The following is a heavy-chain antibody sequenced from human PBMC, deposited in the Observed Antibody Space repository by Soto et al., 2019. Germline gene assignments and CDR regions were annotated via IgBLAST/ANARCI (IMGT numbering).Heavy chain of an antibody. CDR2: INAGNGNT. CDR1: GYTFTSYA. J-gene: IGHJ4*02. V-gene: IGHV1-3*01. CDR3: VRTSGYYLYDY. Sequence: QVQLVQSGAEVKKPGASVKVSCKASGYTFTSYAMHWVRQAPGQRLEWMGWINAGNGNTKYSQKFQGRVTITRDTSASTAYMELSSPRSEDTAVYYCVRTSGYYLYDYWAQGTLVTVSS. D-gene: IGHD3-22*01.